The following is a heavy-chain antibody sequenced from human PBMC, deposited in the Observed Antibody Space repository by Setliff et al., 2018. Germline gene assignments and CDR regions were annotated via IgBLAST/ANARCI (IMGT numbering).Heavy chain of an antibody. J-gene: IGHJ6*03. CDR2: IIPIFGTA. V-gene: IGHV1-69*06. CDR1: GGTFSSYA. CDR3: ARGRHPPWSGYPYYYMDV. Sequence: VASVKVSCKASGGTFSSYAISWVRQAPGQGLEWMGRIIPIFGTANYAQKFQGRVTITADKSTSTAYMELRSLRSEDTAVYYCARGRHPPWSGYPYYYMDVWGKGTTVTSP. D-gene: IGHD3-3*01.